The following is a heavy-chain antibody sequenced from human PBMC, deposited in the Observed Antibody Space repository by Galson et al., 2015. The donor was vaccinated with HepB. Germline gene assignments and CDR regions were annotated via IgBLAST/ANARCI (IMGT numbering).Heavy chain of an antibody. CDR2: IIPIFGTA. CDR3: ARNRYCSSTSCYRSLVY. D-gene: IGHD2-2*02. J-gene: IGHJ4*02. Sequence: SVKVSCKASGGTFSSYAISWVRQAPGQGLEWMGGIIPIFGTANYAQKFQGRVTITADKSTSTAYMELSSLRSEDTAVYYCARNRYCSSTSCYRSLVYWGQGTLVTVSS. V-gene: IGHV1-69*06. CDR1: GGTFSSYA.